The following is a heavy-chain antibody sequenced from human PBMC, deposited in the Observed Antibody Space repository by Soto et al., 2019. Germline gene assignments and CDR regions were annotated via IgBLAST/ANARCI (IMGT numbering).Heavy chain of an antibody. CDR2: ISANGQGI. D-gene: IGHD1-7*01. Sequence: GGSLRLSCAASGFTFSTYALSWVRQAPGKGLEWVPAISANGQGIYYADSVRGRFTISRDNSKNTIFLHMDSLRAEDTAVYYCAKDRNYPRDQFHYWGQGTLVTVSS. CDR1: GFTFSTYA. CDR3: AKDRNYPRDQFHY. V-gene: IGHV3-23*01. J-gene: IGHJ4*02.